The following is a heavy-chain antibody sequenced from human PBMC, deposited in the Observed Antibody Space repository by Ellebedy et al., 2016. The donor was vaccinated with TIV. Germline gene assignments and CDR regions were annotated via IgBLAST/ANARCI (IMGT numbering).Heavy chain of an antibody. CDR2: ISYDGGDE. J-gene: IGHJ4*02. Sequence: GESLKISCAASGFTFSSYAMHWVRQAPGKGLEWVTVISYDGGDEYYADSVKGRFTISRDNSKNTLYQQMNSLRAEDTAVYYCARDRETWFGDPTGLDYWGQGTLVTVSS. D-gene: IGHD3-10*01. CDR3: ARDRETWFGDPTGLDY. CDR1: GFTFSSYA. V-gene: IGHV3-30-3*01.